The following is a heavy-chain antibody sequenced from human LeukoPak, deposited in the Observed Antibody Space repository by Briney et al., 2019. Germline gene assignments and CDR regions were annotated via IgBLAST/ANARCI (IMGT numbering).Heavy chain of an antibody. D-gene: IGHD3-10*01. CDR1: GYTFTGYF. Sequence: ASVKVSCKASGYTFTGYFMHWVRQAPGQGLEWMGWINPNSGGTNYAQKFQGRVTMTRATSISTAYMELSRLKSDDTAVYYCARGTYMVRGVSPFDYWGQGTLVTVSS. CDR2: INPNSGGT. CDR3: ARGTYMVRGVSPFDY. J-gene: IGHJ4*02. V-gene: IGHV1-2*02.